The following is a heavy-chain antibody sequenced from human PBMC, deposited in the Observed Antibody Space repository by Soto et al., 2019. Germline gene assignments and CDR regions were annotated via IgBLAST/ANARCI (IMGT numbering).Heavy chain of an antibody. D-gene: IGHD3-16*01. J-gene: IGHJ4*02. Sequence: EVQLVESGGGLVKPGGSLRLSCTGSGFPFSAYNINWVRQAPGKGLEWVSSITVGSSHIYQPNSMKGRFTISRDEAKNSVYLQIDSLRDEDTSLYYCSRSPEVGVRGAYWGQGTLVTFS. CDR3: SRSPEVGVRGAY. CDR1: GFPFSAYN. V-gene: IGHV3-21*01. CDR2: ITVGSSHI.